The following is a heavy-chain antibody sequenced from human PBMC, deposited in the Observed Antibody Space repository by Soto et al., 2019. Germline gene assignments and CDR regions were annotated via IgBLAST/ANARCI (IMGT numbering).Heavy chain of an antibody. CDR3: ARLNEWELSYDY. Sequence: SVKVSCKASGYTFTSYAISWVRQAPGQGLEWMGGIIPIFGTANYAQKFQGRATITADESTSTAYMELSSLRPEDTAVYYCARLNEWELSYDYWGQGILVTVSS. D-gene: IGHD1-26*01. CDR1: GYTFTSYA. V-gene: IGHV1-69*13. J-gene: IGHJ4*02. CDR2: IIPIFGTA.